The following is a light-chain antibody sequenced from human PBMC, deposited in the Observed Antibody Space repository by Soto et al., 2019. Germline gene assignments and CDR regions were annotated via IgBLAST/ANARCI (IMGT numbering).Light chain of an antibody. J-gene: IGLJ7*01. CDR3: SSYAGSNNFVA. CDR2: EVD. CDR1: STDVGAYNY. Sequence: QSVLTQPPSASGSPGQSVTISCTGTSTDVGAYNYVSWYQQHPGRAPKLLIYEVDKRPSGVPDRFSGAKSGNTASLTVSGLQAEDEADYYCSSYAGSNNFVAFGGGTQLTVL. V-gene: IGLV2-8*01.